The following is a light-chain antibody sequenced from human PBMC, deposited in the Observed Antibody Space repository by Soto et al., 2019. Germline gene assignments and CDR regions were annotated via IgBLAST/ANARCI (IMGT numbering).Light chain of an antibody. Sequence: QSVLTQPASVSGSPGQSITISCTGASSDVGGYNYVSWYQQHPGKAPKLMIYDVSNRPSGVSNRFSGSKSGNTASLTISGLQAEGEADYYCSSYTGSSTYVFGTGTKVTVL. CDR2: DVS. CDR3: SSYTGSSTYV. V-gene: IGLV2-14*01. CDR1: SSDVGGYNY. J-gene: IGLJ1*01.